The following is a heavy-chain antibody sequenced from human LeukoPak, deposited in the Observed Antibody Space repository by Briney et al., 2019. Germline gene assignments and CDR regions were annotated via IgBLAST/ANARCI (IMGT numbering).Heavy chain of an antibody. V-gene: IGHV4-59*08. J-gene: IGHJ2*01. CDR3: ARIGDILTGYWYFDL. D-gene: IGHD3-9*01. CDR1: GGSISSYY. Sequence: SETLSLTCTVSGGSISSYYWSWIRQPPGKGLEWIGYIYYSGSTNYNPSLKSRVTISVDTSKNQFSLKLSSVTAADTAVYYCARIGDILTGYWYFDLWGRGTLVTVSS. CDR2: IYYSGST.